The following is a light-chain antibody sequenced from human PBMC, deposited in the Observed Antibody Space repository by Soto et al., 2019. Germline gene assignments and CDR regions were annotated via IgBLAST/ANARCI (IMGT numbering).Light chain of an antibody. CDR2: AAS. Sequence: IQMTQAPASLSAPVGDRVTITCRASQGIRNYLAWFQQIPGKAPKLLMHAASSLDRGVPSRFSGSGSGTDFTLTISSLQPEDFATYYSLQDYNYPITFGQGTRLEIK. J-gene: IGKJ5*01. CDR3: LQDYNYPIT. V-gene: IGKV1-6*01. CDR1: QGIRNY.